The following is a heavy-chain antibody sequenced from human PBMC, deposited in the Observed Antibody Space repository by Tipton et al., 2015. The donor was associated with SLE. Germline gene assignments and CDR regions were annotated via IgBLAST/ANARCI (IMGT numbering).Heavy chain of an antibody. J-gene: IGHJ4*02. V-gene: IGHV1-69*05. CDR1: GVTFSIYT. Sequence: QLVQSGAEVKQPGSSVKVSCKASGVTFSIYTMNWVRQAPGQGLEWMGGIIPIFGTPKYAQKFQGRITFTTDETTRTAYMSLNNLRSEDTAIYFCGVLRGSDDYWAQGTQVTVSS. CDR2: IIPIFGTP. CDR3: GVLRGSDDY. D-gene: IGHD2-15*01.